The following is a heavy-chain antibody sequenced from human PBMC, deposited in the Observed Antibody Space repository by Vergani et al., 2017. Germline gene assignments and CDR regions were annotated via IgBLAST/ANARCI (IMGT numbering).Heavy chain of an antibody. CDR3: ARVKGYYYGSGRKYYMDV. V-gene: IGHV3-33*01. Sequence: QVQLVESGGGVVQPGRSLRLSCAASGFTFSSYGMHWVRQAPGKGLEWVAVIWYDGSNKYYADSVKGRFTISRDNSKNTLYLQMNSLRAEDTAVYYCARVKGYYYGSGRKYYMDVWGKGTTVTVSS. CDR1: GFTFSSYG. CDR2: IWYDGSNK. D-gene: IGHD3-10*01. J-gene: IGHJ6*03.